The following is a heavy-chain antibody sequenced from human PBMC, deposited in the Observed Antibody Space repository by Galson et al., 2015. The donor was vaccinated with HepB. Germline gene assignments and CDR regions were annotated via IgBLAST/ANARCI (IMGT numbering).Heavy chain of an antibody. CDR1: GFTFSAFG. CDR3: ARGMTTVTIDH. CDR2: IFYDGSNT. Sequence: SLRLSCAASGFTFSAFGMHWVRQAPGKGLEWVAVIFYDGSNTFYADSVKGRFTISRVSSTNTLCLQMNTLRAEDTAVYYCARGMTTVTIDHWGQGTLVTVSS. V-gene: IGHV3-33*01. J-gene: IGHJ4*02. D-gene: IGHD4-11*01.